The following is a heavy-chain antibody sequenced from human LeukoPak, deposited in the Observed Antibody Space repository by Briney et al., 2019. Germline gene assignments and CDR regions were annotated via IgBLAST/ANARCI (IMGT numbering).Heavy chain of an antibody. V-gene: IGHV3-9*01. Sequence: PGRSLRLSCAASEITFEDYAMHWVRQAPGKGLEWVSGISWNSGSIAYADSVKGRFTISRDNAKNSLYLQMNSLRPEDTALYYCAKDSVGWPRSSSAFDIWGQGTRVTASS. CDR3: AKDSVGWPRSSSAFDI. D-gene: IGHD5-12*01. CDR1: EITFEDYA. J-gene: IGHJ3*02. CDR2: ISWNSGSI.